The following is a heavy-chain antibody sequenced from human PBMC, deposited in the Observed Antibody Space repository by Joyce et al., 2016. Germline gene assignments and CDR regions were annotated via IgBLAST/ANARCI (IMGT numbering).Heavy chain of an antibody. Sequence: EVQLVESGGGLVQPGGSLRLSCAASGFTFSSHWMHWVRQVPGKGLVWVSRIKNDGRISTSADSVTGRFTISRDNAKSTLYLQMNNLRAKDTAVYYCARGPSTSSFYAGDYWGQGTLVIVSS. CDR2: IKNDGRIS. CDR3: ARGPSTSSFYAGDY. J-gene: IGHJ4*02. CDR1: GFTFSSHW. D-gene: IGHD5/OR15-5a*01. V-gene: IGHV3-74*01.